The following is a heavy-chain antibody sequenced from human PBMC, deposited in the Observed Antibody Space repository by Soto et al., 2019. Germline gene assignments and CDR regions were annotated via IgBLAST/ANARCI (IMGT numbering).Heavy chain of an antibody. Sequence: QVQLQESGPGLVKPSQTLSLTCTVSGGSITSSGYYWSWIRQHPGEGLEWIGFTSNSGSTSYNPSLKSRVTISVDTSSNQFSLNPKSVTAADTAVYYCVRGGGSTKVDYWGQGTLVTVSP. D-gene: IGHD2-2*01. CDR1: GGSITSSGYY. V-gene: IGHV4-31*03. CDR2: TSNSGST. J-gene: IGHJ4*02. CDR3: VRGGGSTKVDY.